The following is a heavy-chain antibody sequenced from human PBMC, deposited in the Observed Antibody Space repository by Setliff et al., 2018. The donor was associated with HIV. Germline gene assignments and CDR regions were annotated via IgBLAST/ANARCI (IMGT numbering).Heavy chain of an antibody. CDR3: AITIVGVTTEMY. J-gene: IGHJ4*02. Sequence: SETLSLTCAVYGGSFSGYYWSWIRQPPGKGLEWIGEVNHNGNINYNPSLQSRVTVSVDTSKPQFSLKMNSVTAADTAVYYCAITIVGVTTEMYWGQGTLVTVSS. V-gene: IGHV4-34*01. CDR2: VNHNGNI. CDR1: GGSFSGYY. D-gene: IGHD2-21*02.